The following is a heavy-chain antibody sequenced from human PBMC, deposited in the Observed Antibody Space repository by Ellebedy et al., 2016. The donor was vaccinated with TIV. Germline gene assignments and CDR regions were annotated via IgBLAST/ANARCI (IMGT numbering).Heavy chain of an antibody. CDR3: AKDRGDFAYGMDV. V-gene: IGHV3-23*01. CDR1: GFTFNSYS. D-gene: IGHD3-10*01. J-gene: IGHJ6*02. Sequence: PGGSLRLSCAASGFTFNSYSMSWVRQAPGKGLEWVPAISGSGGSTYYADSLRGRFTISRDNSKNTLYLQMNSLRAEDTAVYYCAKDRGDFAYGMDVWGQGTTVTVSS. CDR2: ISGSGGST.